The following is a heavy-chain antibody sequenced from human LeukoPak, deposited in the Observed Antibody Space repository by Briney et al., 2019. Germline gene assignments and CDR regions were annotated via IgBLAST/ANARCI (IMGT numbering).Heavy chain of an antibody. J-gene: IGHJ4*02. V-gene: IGHV4-59*01. Sequence: SETLSLTCTVSGGSISIYFWRWIGQPPGKGLEWIGDIYYSGRTNHNPSVKSRVTISLDTSKNQFSLKLRSVTAADTAVYYCARHRFGELDYWGQGTLVTVSS. CDR2: IYYSGRT. CDR1: GGSISIYF. CDR3: ARHRFGELDY. D-gene: IGHD3-10*01.